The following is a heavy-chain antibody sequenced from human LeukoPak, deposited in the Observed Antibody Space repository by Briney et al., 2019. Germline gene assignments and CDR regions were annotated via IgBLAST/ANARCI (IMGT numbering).Heavy chain of an antibody. V-gene: IGHV1-8*03. J-gene: IGHJ6*03. CDR3: ARTRGTPYYYYYMDV. CDR2: MNPNSGNT. CDR1: GYTFTSYD. D-gene: IGHD3-10*01. Sequence: ASVKVSCKASGYTFTSYDINWVRQATGQGLEWMGWMNPNSGNTGYAQKFQGRVTITRNTSISTAYMELSSLRSEDTAVYYCARTRGTPYYYYYMDVWGKGTTVTVSS.